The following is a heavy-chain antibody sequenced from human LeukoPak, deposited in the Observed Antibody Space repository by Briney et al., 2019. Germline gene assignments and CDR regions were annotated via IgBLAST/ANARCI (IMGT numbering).Heavy chain of an antibody. CDR3: ARAGSIRFDY. V-gene: IGHV3-23*01. J-gene: IGHJ4*02. Sequence: GSLRLSCAASGFTFSSYAMSWVRQAPGKGLEWVSGISGSGAYYADSVKGRFTISRDNSKNTLYLQMNSLRAEDTAVYYCARAGSIRFDYWGQGTLVTVSS. D-gene: IGHD1-26*01. CDR2: ISGSGA. CDR1: GFTFSSYA.